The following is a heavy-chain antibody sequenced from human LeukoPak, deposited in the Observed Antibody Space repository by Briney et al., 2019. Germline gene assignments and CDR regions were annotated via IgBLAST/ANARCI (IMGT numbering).Heavy chain of an antibody. J-gene: IGHJ6*03. Sequence: SETLSLTCTVSGGSISSYYWSWIRQPPGKGLEWIGYIYYSGSTNYNPSLKSRVTMSLDTSKNQFSLKLSSVTAADTAVYYCAREVLRSYMDVWGKGTTVTVSS. V-gene: IGHV4-59*12. CDR1: GGSISSYY. CDR3: AREVLRSYMDV. CDR2: IYYSGST. D-gene: IGHD2-8*01.